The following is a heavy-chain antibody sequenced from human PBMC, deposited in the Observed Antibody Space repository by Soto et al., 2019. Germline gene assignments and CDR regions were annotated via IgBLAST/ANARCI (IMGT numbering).Heavy chain of an antibody. CDR3: ARSDGYNFNWLDS. J-gene: IGHJ5*01. CDR1: GYTCATYD. D-gene: IGHD2-21*01. CDR2: MNPNSGNT. V-gene: IGHV1-8*01. Sequence: QVQLVQSGAEVKTPGASVKVSCKASGYTCATYDMNWVRQAPGQGLEWMGWMNPNSGNTGYAQKFQGRLTMTRDTALSVAHMELSSLRNEDTAVYYCARSDGYNFNWLDSWGQGTLVTVSA.